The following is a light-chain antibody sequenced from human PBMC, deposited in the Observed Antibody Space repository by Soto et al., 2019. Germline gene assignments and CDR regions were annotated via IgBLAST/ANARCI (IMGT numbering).Light chain of an antibody. V-gene: IGLV2-8*01. CDR1: SRDVGGNNY. J-gene: IGLJ1*01. Sequence: QSVLTQHPSASGSPGQSVSISCTGTSRDVGGNNYVSWYQQHPGKAPKLMIYEVSKRPSGVPDRFSGSKSGNTASLTVSGLQAEDEADYFCLSYAGSTNYVFGTGSKVTVL. CDR3: LSYAGSTNYV. CDR2: EVS.